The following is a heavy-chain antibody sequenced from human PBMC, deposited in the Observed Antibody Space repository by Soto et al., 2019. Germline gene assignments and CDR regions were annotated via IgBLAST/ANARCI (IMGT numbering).Heavy chain of an antibody. CDR2: IYYSGST. CDR3: ARHGLPRLYYGDYSPIDY. D-gene: IGHD4-17*01. Sequence: QLQLQESGPGLVKPSETLSLTCTVSGGSISSSSYYWGWIRQPPGKGLEWIGSIYYSGSTYYNPSLKRRVTISVDTSKNQFSLKLSSVTAADTAVYYCARHGLPRLYYGDYSPIDYWGQGTLVTVSS. CDR1: GGSISSSSYY. V-gene: IGHV4-39*01. J-gene: IGHJ4*02.